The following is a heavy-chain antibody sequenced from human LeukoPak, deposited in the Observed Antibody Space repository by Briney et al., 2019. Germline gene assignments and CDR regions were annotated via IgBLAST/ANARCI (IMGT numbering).Heavy chain of an antibody. CDR2: ISSSGTYE. CDR3: ARDSTYYYDSGSSGPHYFDN. J-gene: IGHJ4*02. Sequence: GGSLRLSCAASGFTFSNYAMHWVRQAPGKGLEWVSLISSSGTYEYYADSVKGRFTISRDNSKNTLYLQLNSLRAEDTAVYYCARDSTYYYDSGSSGPHYFDNWGQGTLVTVSS. V-gene: IGHV3-30*01. CDR1: GFTFSNYA. D-gene: IGHD3-10*01.